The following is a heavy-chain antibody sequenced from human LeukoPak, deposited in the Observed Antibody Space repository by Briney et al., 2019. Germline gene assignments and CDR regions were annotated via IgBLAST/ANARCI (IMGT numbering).Heavy chain of an antibody. J-gene: IGHJ4*02. CDR3: ARGTADILTGYYMPLDY. Sequence: GASVKVSCKASGYTFTSHGISWVRQAPGQGLERMGWISAYNGNTNYAQKLQGRVTMTTDTSTSTAYMELRSLRSDDTAVYYCARGTADILTGYYMPLDYWGQGTLVTVSS. CDR2: ISAYNGNT. D-gene: IGHD3-9*01. V-gene: IGHV1-18*01. CDR1: GYTFTSHG.